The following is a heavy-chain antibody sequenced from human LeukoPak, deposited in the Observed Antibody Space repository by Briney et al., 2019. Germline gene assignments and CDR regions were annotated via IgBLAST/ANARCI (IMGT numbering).Heavy chain of an antibody. CDR1: GGSFSGYY. CDR2: IYHSGST. V-gene: IGHV4-34*01. D-gene: IGHD6-19*01. CDR3: ASQYSSGWYRYDY. Sequence: SETLSLTCAVYGGSFSGYYWSWIRQPPGKGLEWIGSIYHSGSTYYNPSLKSRVTISVDTSKNQFSLKLSSVTAADTAVYYCASQYSSGWYRYDYWGQGTLVTVSS. J-gene: IGHJ4*02.